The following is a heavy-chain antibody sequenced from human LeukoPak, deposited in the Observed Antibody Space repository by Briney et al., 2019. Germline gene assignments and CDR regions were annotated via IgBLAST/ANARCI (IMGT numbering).Heavy chain of an antibody. CDR3: ARATMVIRSNWFDP. Sequence: GGSLRLSCAASGFTLSDYYMSWIRQAPGKGLEWVSYISSSGSTIYYADSVKGRFTISRDNAKNSLYLQMNSLRAEDTAVYYCARATMVIRSNWFDPWGQGTLVTVSS. CDR1: GFTLSDYY. D-gene: IGHD3-10*01. CDR2: ISSSGSTI. V-gene: IGHV3-11*04. J-gene: IGHJ5*02.